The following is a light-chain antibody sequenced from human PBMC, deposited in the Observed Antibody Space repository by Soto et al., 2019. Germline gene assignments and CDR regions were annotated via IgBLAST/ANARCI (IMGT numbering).Light chain of an antibody. Sequence: IVLTQSPDTLSLSPGERDTLSCRASQCVSSSYLAWYQQKPGQAPRLLIYGASSRATGIPDRFSGSESGTDFTLTISRLEPEDFAVYYCQQYTSSQLPCGGGTKVEIK. CDR3: QQYTSSQLP. J-gene: IGKJ4*01. CDR2: GAS. V-gene: IGKV3-20*01. CDR1: QCVSSSY.